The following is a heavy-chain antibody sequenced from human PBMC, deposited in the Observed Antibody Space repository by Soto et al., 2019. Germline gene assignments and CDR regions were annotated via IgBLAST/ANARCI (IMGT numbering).Heavy chain of an antibody. J-gene: IGHJ6*02. CDR1: GYTFTSYD. V-gene: IGHV1-8*01. CDR3: ACLGSPRWLKGMDV. CDR2: MNPNSGNT. Sequence: DSVKVYCKASGYTFTSYDINWVRQATGQGLEWMGWMNPNSGNTGYAQKFQGRVTMTRNTSISTAYMELSSLRSEDTAVYYCACLGSPRWLKGMDVCCQALTRSGSS. D-gene: IGHD2-2*01.